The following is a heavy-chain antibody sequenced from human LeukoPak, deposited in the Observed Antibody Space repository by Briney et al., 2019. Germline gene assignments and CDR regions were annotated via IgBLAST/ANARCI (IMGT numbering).Heavy chain of an antibody. CDR3: VKNIDGSSPEY. CDR2: IRYDGSNE. D-gene: IGHD6-13*01. J-gene: IGHJ4*02. Sequence: GGSLRLSCATSGFTFRTYGMHWVRQAPGKGLEWVAFIRYDGSNEYYGDSVKGRITISRDNTKNTLYLQMSSLRAEDTAVYYCVKNIDGSSPEYCGQGTLVTVSS. V-gene: IGHV3-30*02. CDR1: GFTFRTYG.